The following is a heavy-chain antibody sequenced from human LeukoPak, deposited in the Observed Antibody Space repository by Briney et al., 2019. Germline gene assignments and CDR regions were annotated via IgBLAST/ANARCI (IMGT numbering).Heavy chain of an antibody. CDR3: ARGRSSMIVVDAFDI. CDR2: ISSSSSYI. V-gene: IGHV3-21*01. CDR1: GFTFSSYS. D-gene: IGHD3-22*01. Sequence: GGSLRLSCAASGFTFSSYSMNWVRQAPGKGLEWVSSISSSSSYIYYADSVKGRFTTSRDNAKNSLYLQMNSLRAEDTAVYYCARGRSSMIVVDAFDIWGQGTMVTVSS. J-gene: IGHJ3*02.